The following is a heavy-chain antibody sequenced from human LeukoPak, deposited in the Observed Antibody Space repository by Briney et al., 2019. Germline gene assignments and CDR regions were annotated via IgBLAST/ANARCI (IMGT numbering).Heavy chain of an antibody. CDR1: GGSISSYY. J-gene: IGHJ4*02. CDR2: IYISGST. CDR3: AGKLGYFWSGYYSY. Sequence: PSETLSLTCTVSGGSISSYYWSWLRQPAGKGLEWSGHIYISGSTNYNPSLNSRVTMSVDTSTNQFSLKLSSVTAADTAVYYCAGKLGYFWSGYYSYWGQGTLVTVSS. D-gene: IGHD3-3*01. V-gene: IGHV4-4*07.